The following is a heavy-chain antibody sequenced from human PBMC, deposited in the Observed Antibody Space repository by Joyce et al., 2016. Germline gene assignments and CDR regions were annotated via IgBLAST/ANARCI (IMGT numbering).Heavy chain of an antibody. J-gene: IGHJ4*02. V-gene: IGHV3-74*01. CDR3: VQRDAYYLDH. D-gene: IGHD5-24*01. CDR1: GFTFSSYW. Sequence: EVQLLESGGDLVQPGGSLRLSCAASGFTFSSYWMYWVRQTPGKGLVWVSRVNSDATSTSYADSVKGRFTISRDNANNTVYLQMNSLRAEDTAFYYCVQRDAYYLDHWGQGTLVTVSS. CDR2: VNSDATST.